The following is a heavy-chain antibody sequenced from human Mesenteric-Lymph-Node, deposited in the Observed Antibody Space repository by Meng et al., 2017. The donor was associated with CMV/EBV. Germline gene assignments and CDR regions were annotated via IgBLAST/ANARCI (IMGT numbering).Heavy chain of an antibody. Sequence: GESLKISCKGSGYSFITYWIAWVRQMPGKGLEWMGIIYPGDSDTRYSPSFQGQVTISADKSISTAYLQWSSLKASDTAMYYCARSEVNYGEPDHWGQGTLVTVSS. CDR2: IYPGDSDT. J-gene: IGHJ4*02. D-gene: IGHD4-17*01. CDR3: ARSEVNYGEPDH. V-gene: IGHV5-51*01. CDR1: GYSFITYW.